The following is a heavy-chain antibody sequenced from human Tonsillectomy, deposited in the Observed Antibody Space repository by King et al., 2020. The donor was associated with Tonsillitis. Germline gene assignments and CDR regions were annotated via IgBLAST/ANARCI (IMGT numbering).Heavy chain of an antibody. CDR2: INKDGSSI. V-gene: IGHV3-74*01. D-gene: IGHD1-26*01. J-gene: IGHJ4*02. CDR1: GFTFSNYW. Sequence: VQLVESGGGLVQPGGSLRLSCAASGFTFSNYWMHWVRQAPGKGLVWVSRINKDGSSISNADSVKGRFIISRDNGKNTLYLQVNSLRAEDTAVYYCARVPVTGASPLDFWGQGTLVTVSS. CDR3: ARVPVTGASPLDF.